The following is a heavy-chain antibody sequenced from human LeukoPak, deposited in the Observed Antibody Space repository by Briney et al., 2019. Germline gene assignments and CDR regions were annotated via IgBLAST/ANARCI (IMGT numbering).Heavy chain of an antibody. J-gene: IGHJ4*02. Sequence: ESGPTLVKPTQTLTLTCTFSGFSLSSSGVGVGWIRQPPGKALEWLALIYWDGDRRYSPSLESRLTITKDTSKNQVVLTVTNMDPVDIGTYYCAHHTYGSPTTYFDYWGQGTLVTVSS. CDR1: GFSLSSSGVG. V-gene: IGHV2-5*02. CDR2: IYWDGDR. D-gene: IGHD5-18*01. CDR3: AHHTYGSPTTYFDY.